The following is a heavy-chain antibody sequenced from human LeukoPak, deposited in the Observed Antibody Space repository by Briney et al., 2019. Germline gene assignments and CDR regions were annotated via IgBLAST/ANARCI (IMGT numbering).Heavy chain of an antibody. V-gene: IGHV3-23*01. Sequence: GGSLRLSCAASGFTFSSYAMSWVRQAPGKGLEWVSAISGSGGSTYYADSVKGRFTISRGNSKNSPYLQMNSLRTEDTALYYCAKGEYYGSASSFDYWGQGTLVTVSS. CDR1: GFTFSSYA. CDR2: ISGSGGST. J-gene: IGHJ4*02. D-gene: IGHD3-10*01. CDR3: AKGEYYGSASSFDY.